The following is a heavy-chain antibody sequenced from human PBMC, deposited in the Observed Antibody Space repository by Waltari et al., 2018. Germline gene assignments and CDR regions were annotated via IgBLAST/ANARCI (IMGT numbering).Heavy chain of an antibody. CDR2: ISGSGGST. Sequence: EVQLVESGGGLVQPGGSLRLSCAASGFTFSSYAIRWVRQAPGKGLEWVSAISGSGGSTYYANSVKGRFTISRDNSKNTLYLQMNSLRAEDTAVYYCAKVLSSWGEVGASLYYYMDVWAKGPRSPSP. CDR3: AKVLSSWGEVGASLYYYMDV. CDR1: GFTFSSYA. J-gene: IGHJ6*03. V-gene: IGHV3-23*04. D-gene: IGHD1-26*01.